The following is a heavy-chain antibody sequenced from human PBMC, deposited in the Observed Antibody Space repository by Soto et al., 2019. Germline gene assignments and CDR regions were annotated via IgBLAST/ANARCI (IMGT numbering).Heavy chain of an antibody. CDR3: AREGASVGAVAASDY. Sequence: SETLSLTCAVSGGSISSSNWWSWVRQPPGKGLEWIGEIYHSGSTNYNPSLKSRVTISVDKSKNQFSLKLSSVTAADTAVYYCAREGASVGAVAASDYWGQGTLVTVSS. CDR2: IYHSGST. CDR1: GGSISSSNW. V-gene: IGHV4-4*02. D-gene: IGHD6-19*01. J-gene: IGHJ4*02.